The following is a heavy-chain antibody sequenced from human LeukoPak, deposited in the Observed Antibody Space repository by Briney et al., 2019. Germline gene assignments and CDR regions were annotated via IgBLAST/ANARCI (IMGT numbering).Heavy chain of an antibody. CDR2: MHYSGGT. J-gene: IGHJ4*02. D-gene: IGHD3-3*02. V-gene: IGHV4-59*01. CDR1: GASISSYY. CDR3: ARGIIDY. Sequence: SQTLSLTCTVSGASISSYYWSWIRHPPGKGLQYIGYMHYSGGTNYNPSLKSRVTISVDTSKNQFSLKLSSVTAADTAVYCCARGIIDYWGQGTLVTVSS.